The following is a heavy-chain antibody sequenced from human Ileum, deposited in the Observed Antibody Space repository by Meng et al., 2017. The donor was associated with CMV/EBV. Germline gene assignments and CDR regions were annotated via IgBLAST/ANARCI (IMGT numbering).Heavy chain of an antibody. CDR3: GGGYSGAFHY. CDR1: GGSITSGNYY. V-gene: IGHV4-30-4*08. Sequence: QVQLQESGPGLVKPSQTLSLTCTVSGGSITSGNYYWSWIRQPPGRGLEWIGYIYYSGSPYYKPSLKSRVTLSRDTSKNQFSLTMNSLTAADTAVYYCGGGYSGAFHYWGQGTLVTVSS. D-gene: IGHD2-15*01. CDR2: IYYSGSP. J-gene: IGHJ4*02.